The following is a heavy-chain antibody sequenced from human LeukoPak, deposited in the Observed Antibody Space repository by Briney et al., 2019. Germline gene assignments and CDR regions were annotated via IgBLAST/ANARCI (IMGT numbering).Heavy chain of an antibody. CDR1: GGSFSGYY. Sequence: SETLSLTCAVYGGSFSGYYWSWIRQPPGKGLEWIGEINHSGSTYYNPSLKSRVTISVDTSKNQFSLKLSSVTAADTAVYYCARVKVRLLWFGGNWFDPWGQGTLVTVSS. CDR3: ARVKVRLLWFGGNWFDP. V-gene: IGHV4-34*01. D-gene: IGHD3-10*01. CDR2: INHSGST. J-gene: IGHJ5*02.